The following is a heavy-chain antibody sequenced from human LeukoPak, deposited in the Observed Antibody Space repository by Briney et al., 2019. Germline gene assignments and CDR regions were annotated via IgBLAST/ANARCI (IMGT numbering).Heavy chain of an antibody. V-gene: IGHV5-51*01. CDR1: GYSFTNYW. J-gene: IGHJ3*01. Sequence: GGSLEISCKGSGYSFTNYWIGWVRQKPGKGLEWMGMIYPGDSDTRYGPSFQGQVTISADKSISTAYLQWSSLKASDTAMYYCARAGRDGYINSFDVWGQGTVVTVSS. CDR3: ARAGRDGYINSFDV. D-gene: IGHD5-24*01. CDR2: IYPGDSDT.